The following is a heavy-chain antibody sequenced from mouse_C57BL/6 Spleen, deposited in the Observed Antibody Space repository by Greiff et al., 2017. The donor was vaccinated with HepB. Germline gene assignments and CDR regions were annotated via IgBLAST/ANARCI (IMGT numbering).Heavy chain of an antibody. V-gene: IGHV1-64*01. J-gene: IGHJ2*01. CDR3: YGSSYRFDY. Sequence: QVHVKQPGAELVKPGASVKLSCKASGYTFTSYWMHWVKQRPGQGLEWIGMIHPNSGSTNYNEKFKSKATLTVDKSSSTAYMQLSSLTSEDSAVYYCYGSSYRFDYWGQGTTLTVSS. CDR1: GYTFTSYW. CDR2: IHPNSGST. D-gene: IGHD1-1*01.